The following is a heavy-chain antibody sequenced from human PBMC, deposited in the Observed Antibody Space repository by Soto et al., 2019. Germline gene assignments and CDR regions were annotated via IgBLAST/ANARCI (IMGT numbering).Heavy chain of an antibody. CDR1: GGSISNYY. Sequence: PSETLSLTCTFSGGSISNYYWSWIRQPPGKGLEWIGYIYYSGSTNYNPSLKSRVTISVDTSKNQFSLKLSSVTAADTAVYYCARRWGTTFDYWGQGTLVTVSS. CDR2: IYYSGST. V-gene: IGHV4-59*08. J-gene: IGHJ4*02. CDR3: ARRWGTTFDY. D-gene: IGHD3-16*01.